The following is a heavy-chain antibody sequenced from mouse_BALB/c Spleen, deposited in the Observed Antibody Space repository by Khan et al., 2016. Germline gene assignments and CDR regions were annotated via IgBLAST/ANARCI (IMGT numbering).Heavy chain of an antibody. D-gene: IGHD2-4*01. V-gene: IGHV1-4*01. CDR1: GYTFTDYT. CDR2: INPSGDYT. Sequence: QVRLQQSGTELARPGASVKMSCKASGYTFTDYTMHWIKQRPGQGLEWIGYINPSGDYTNYSQKFRDRATLTADKSSSTAYIQLNSLTSEDSAVYYCARPCTMITTSFAYWGQGTLVTFSA. J-gene: IGHJ3*01. CDR3: ARPCTMITTSFAY.